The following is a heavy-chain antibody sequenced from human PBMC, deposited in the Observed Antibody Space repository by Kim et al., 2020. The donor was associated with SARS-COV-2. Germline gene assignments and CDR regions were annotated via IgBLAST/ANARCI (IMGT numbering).Heavy chain of an antibody. CDR2: ISGSGGST. CDR3: AKDGAPQSLWFGELWGWFDP. Sequence: GGSLRLSCAASGFTFSSYAMSWVRQAPGKGLEWVSAISGSGGSTYYADSVKGRFTISRDNSKNTLYLQMNSLRAEDTAVYYCAKDGAPQSLWFGELWGWFDPWGQGTLVTVSS. D-gene: IGHD3-10*01. J-gene: IGHJ5*02. CDR1: GFTFSSYA. V-gene: IGHV3-23*01.